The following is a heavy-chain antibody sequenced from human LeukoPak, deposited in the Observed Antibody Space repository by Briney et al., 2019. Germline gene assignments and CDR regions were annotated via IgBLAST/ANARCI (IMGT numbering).Heavy chain of an antibody. CDR2: IYYSGAT. J-gene: IGHJ4*02. CDR3: ASTGNWDDLGVDF. V-gene: IGHV4-28*01. D-gene: IGHD1-1*01. Sequence: SETLSLTCTVSNYSISGSNWWGWIRQPPGKGLEWIAYIYYSGATYYNTLFGSRATVSVDMSENHFALKLTSVTAVDTAVYYCASTGNWDDLGVDFWGQGIPVTVS. CDR1: NYSISGSNW.